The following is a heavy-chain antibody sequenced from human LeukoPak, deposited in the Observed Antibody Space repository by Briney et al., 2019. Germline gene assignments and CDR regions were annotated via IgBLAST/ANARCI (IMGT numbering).Heavy chain of an antibody. D-gene: IGHD6-19*01. J-gene: IGHJ4*02. CDR3: AILPGIAVAGTDY. CDR1: GFTFSSYA. Sequence: GGSLRLSCAASGFTFSSYAMSWVRQAPGKGLEWASAISGSGGSTYYADSVKGRFTISRDNSKNTLYLQMNSLRAEDTAVYYCAILPGIAVAGTDYWGQGTLVTVSS. V-gene: IGHV3-23*01. CDR2: ISGSGGST.